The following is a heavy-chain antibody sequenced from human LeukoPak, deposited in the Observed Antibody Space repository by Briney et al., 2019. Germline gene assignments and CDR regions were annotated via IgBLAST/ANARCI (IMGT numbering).Heavy chain of an antibody. V-gene: IGHV4-59*08. CDR3: ASLRERSYYARGFDY. Sequence: PSETLSLTCTVSGGSISSYYWSWIRQPPGKGLEWIGYIYYSGSTNYNPSLKSRVTISVDTSKNQFSLKLGSVTAANTAVYYCASLRERSYYARGFDYWGQGTLVTVSS. CDR1: GGSISSYY. J-gene: IGHJ4*02. CDR2: IYYSGST. D-gene: IGHD1-26*01.